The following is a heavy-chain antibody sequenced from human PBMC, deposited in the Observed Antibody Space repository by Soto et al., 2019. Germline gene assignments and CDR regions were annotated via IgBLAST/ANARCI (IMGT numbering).Heavy chain of an antibody. J-gene: IGHJ5*02. CDR3: ARIPRRIAAAHNWFDP. V-gene: IGHV1-18*04. Sequence: ASVKVSCKASGYTFTSYGISWVRQAPGQGLEWMGWISAYNGNTNYAQKLQGRVTMTTDTSTSTAHMELRSLRSDDTAVYYCARIPRRIAAAHNWFDPWGQGTLVTVSS. D-gene: IGHD6-13*01. CDR2: ISAYNGNT. CDR1: GYTFTSYG.